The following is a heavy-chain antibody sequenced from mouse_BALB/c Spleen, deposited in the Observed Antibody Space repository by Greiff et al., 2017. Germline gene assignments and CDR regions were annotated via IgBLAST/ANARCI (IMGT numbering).Heavy chain of an antibody. CDR1: GYTFTDYE. J-gene: IGHJ3*01. CDR2: IDPETGGT. Sequence: VQLQQSGAELVRPGASVTLSCTASGYTFTDYEMHWVQQTPVHGLEWIGAIDPETGGTAYNQKFKGKATLTADKSSSTAYMELRSLTSEDSAVYYCTGGVVAYWGQGTLVTVSA. CDR3: TGGVVAY. V-gene: IGHV1-15*01.